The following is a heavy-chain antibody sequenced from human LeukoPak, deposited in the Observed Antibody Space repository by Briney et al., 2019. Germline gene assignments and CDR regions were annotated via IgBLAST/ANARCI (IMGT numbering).Heavy chain of an antibody. CDR1: GFTFSSYG. V-gene: IGHV3-23*01. J-gene: IGHJ4*02. Sequence: GGSLRLSCAASGFTFSSYGMHWVRQAPGKGLEWVSAISGSGGSTYYADSVKGRFTISRDNSKNTLYLQMNSLRAEDTAVYYCAKDDNYYGSGSYQDYWGQGTLVTVSS. CDR3: AKDDNYYGSGSYQDY. CDR2: ISGSGGST. D-gene: IGHD3-10*01.